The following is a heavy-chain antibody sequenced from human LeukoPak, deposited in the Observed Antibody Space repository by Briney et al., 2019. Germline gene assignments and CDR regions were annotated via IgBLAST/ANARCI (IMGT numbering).Heavy chain of an antibody. Sequence: GGSLRLSCAASGFTFSSYSMNWVRQAPGKGLEWVSYISSSSSTIYYADSVKGRFTISRGNAKNSLYLQMNSLRAEDTAVYYCAREGGYCSGGSCYWDDYWGQGTLVTVSS. V-gene: IGHV3-48*01. CDR3: AREGGYCSGGSCYWDDY. D-gene: IGHD2-15*01. CDR2: ISSSSSTI. CDR1: GFTFSSYS. J-gene: IGHJ4*02.